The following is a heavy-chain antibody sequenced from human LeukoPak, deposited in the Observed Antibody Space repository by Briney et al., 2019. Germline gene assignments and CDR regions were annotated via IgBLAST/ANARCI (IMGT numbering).Heavy chain of an antibody. Sequence: GGSLRLPCAASGFTFSSYGMHWVRQAPGKGLEWVVVIWYDGSNKYHADSVKGRFTISRDNSKNTLYLQMNSLRAEDTAVYYCARENSGYDFALDYWGQGTLVTVSS. CDR1: GFTFSSYG. D-gene: IGHD5-12*01. CDR2: IWYDGSNK. CDR3: ARENSGYDFALDY. V-gene: IGHV3-33*01. J-gene: IGHJ4*02.